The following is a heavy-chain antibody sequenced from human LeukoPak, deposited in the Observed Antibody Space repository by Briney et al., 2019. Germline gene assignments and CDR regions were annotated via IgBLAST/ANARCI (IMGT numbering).Heavy chain of an antibody. Sequence: GGSLRLSCAASGFTFSSYAMSWVRQAPGKGLEWVSAISGSGGSTYYADSVKGRFTISRDNSKNTLYLQMNSLRAEDTAVYYCAKDNYCSGGSCYSAFDYWGQGTLVTVSS. CDR3: AKDNYCSGGSCYSAFDY. CDR2: ISGSGGST. V-gene: IGHV3-23*01. J-gene: IGHJ4*02. CDR1: GFTFSSYA. D-gene: IGHD2-15*01.